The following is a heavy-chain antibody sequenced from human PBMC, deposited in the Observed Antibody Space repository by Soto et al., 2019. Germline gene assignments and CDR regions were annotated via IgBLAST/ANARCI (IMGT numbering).Heavy chain of an antibody. CDR3: ARLVASDTGYGMDV. CDR2: ITGSSSYI. Sequence: GGSLRLSCAASGFIFSSHNMNWVRQAPGKGLEWVSSITGSSSYIFYADSVKGRFTISRDNAKNTVYLQMNSLRAEDTGVYYCARLVASDTGYGMDVWGQGTTVTVSS. D-gene: IGHD7-27*01. J-gene: IGHJ6*02. CDR1: GFIFSSHN. V-gene: IGHV3-21*06.